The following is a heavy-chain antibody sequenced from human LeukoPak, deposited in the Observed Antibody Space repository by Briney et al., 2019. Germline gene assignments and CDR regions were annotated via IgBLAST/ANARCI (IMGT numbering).Heavy chain of an antibody. J-gene: IGHJ5*02. Sequence: SETLSLTCAVYGGSFSGYYWSWIRQPPGKGLEWIGEINHSGSTNYNPSLKSRVTISVDTSKNQFSLKLSSVTAADTAVYYCARSTRTYDSSDLWGQGTLVTVSS. D-gene: IGHD3-22*01. V-gene: IGHV4-34*01. CDR3: ARSTRTYDSSDL. CDR1: GGSFSGYY. CDR2: INHSGST.